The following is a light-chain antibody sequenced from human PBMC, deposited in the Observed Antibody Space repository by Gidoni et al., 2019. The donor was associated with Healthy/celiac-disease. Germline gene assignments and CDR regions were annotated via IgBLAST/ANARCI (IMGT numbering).Light chain of an antibody. J-gene: IGKJ4*01. Sequence: EIVLTPSPATLSLSPGERATLSCRASQSVRSYLAWYQQKPGQAPRLLIYDASNRATGIPARFSGSGSGTDFTLTISSLEPEDFAVYYWQQRRNWPPTFGGGTKVEIK. V-gene: IGKV3-11*01. CDR3: QQRRNWPPT. CDR1: QSVRSY. CDR2: DAS.